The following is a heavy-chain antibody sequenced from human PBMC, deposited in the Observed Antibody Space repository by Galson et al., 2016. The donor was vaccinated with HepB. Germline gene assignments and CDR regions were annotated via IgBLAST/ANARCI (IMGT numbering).Heavy chain of an antibody. CDR3: ARLLFGAAAGTGDALNI. CDR1: GYSFSSYW. V-gene: IGHV5-51*01. Sequence: QSGAEVKKPGESLRISCKASGYSFSSYWIAWVRQMPGKGLECMGIIYVDDSDTRYSPTFRGQVTISADKSISTTYLQWSSLRASDTAIYYCARLLFGAAAGTGDALNIWGQGTMVTVSS. D-gene: IGHD6-13*01. J-gene: IGHJ3*02. CDR2: IYVDDSDT.